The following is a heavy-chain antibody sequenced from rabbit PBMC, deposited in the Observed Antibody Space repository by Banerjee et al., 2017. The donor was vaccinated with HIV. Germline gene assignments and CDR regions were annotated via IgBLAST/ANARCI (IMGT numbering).Heavy chain of an antibody. Sequence: QEQLEESGGDLVKPGASLTLTCTASGFSFSSSDWICWVRQAPGKGLEWIACIYGGSSGSSHYATWAKGRFTISKMPSTTVTLQMTSMTAADTATYFCARDLAGVIGWNFDLWGPGTLVTVS. CDR2: IYGGSSGSS. CDR3: ARDLAGVIGWNFDL. V-gene: IGHV1S45*01. CDR1: GFSFSSSDW. D-gene: IGHD4-1*01. J-gene: IGHJ4*01.